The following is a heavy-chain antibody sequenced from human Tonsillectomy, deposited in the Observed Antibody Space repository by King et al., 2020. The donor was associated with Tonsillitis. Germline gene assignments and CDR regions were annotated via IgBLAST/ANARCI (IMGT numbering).Heavy chain of an antibody. CDR3: ARIPLGPWVGFQH. Sequence: VQLVESGGGLVQPGGSLRLSCAASGFTFTSYSMNWVRQAPGKGLEWGSYISSSSGTIYYADSVRGRFTISRDNAKNSLFLQMNSLRDEDTAVYYCARIPLGPWVGFQHWGQGTLLTVSS. J-gene: IGHJ1*01. CDR1: GFTFTSYS. V-gene: IGHV3-48*02. D-gene: IGHD3-16*01. CDR2: ISSSSGTI.